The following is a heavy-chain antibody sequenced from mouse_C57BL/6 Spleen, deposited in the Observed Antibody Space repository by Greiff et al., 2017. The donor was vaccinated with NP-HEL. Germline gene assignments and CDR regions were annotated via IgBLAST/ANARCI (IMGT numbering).Heavy chain of an antibody. Sequence: EVHLVESGGGLVQPGGSLSLSCAASGFTFTDYYMSWVRQPPGKALEWLGFIRNKANGYTTEYSASVKGRFTISRDNSQSILYLQMNALRAEDSATYYCASGTVVATDWYFDVWGTGTTVTVSS. CDR2: IRNKANGYTT. V-gene: IGHV7-3*01. CDR1: GFTFTDYY. D-gene: IGHD1-1*01. J-gene: IGHJ1*03. CDR3: ASGTVVATDWYFDV.